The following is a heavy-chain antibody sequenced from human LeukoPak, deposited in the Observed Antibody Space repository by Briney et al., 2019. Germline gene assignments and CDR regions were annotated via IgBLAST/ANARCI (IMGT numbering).Heavy chain of an antibody. D-gene: IGHD6-13*01. J-gene: IGHJ4*02. V-gene: IGHV4-34*01. CDR3: ASLPIAAAGTWTYYFDY. CDR1: GGSFSGYY. Sequence: SETLSLTCAVSGGSFSGYYWSWIRQPPGKGREWIGEINHSGSTNYNPSLKSRVTISVDTSKNQFSLKLSSVTAADTAVYYCASLPIAAAGTWTYYFDYWGQGTLVTVSS. CDR2: INHSGST.